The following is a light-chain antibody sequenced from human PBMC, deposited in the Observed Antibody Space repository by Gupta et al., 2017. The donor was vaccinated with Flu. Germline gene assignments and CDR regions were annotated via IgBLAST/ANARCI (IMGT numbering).Light chain of an antibody. J-gene: IGKJ2*03. V-gene: IGKV1-39*01. CDR1: QSISSY. CDR2: AGS. CDR3: QQSYCTLGYS. Sequence: DILMTQSPSSLSASVGDRVTITRRVSQSISSYLNWYQQKPGKAPKLLIFAGSSLQSGVPSSFSGSGSSTDVILTISSLQPDDVATYYCQQSYCTLGYSFGQGTKLEIK.